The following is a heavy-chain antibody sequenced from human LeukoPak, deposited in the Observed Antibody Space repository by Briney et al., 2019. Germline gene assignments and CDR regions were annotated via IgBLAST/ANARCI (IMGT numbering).Heavy chain of an antibody. D-gene: IGHD2-15*01. V-gene: IGHV3-30-3*01. Sequence: PGRSLRLSCAASGFTFSSYAMHWVRQAPGKGLEWVAVISYDGSNKYYADSVKGRFTISRDNSKNTLYPQMNSLRAEDTAVYYCARVYCSGGSCYVDAFDIWGQGTMVTVSS. J-gene: IGHJ3*02. CDR1: GFTFSSYA. CDR3: ARVYCSGGSCYVDAFDI. CDR2: ISYDGSNK.